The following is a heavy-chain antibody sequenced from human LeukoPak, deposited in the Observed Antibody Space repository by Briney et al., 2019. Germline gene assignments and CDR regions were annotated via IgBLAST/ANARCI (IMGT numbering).Heavy chain of an antibody. CDR2: ISSSSSYI. D-gene: IGHD6-19*01. CDR1: GFTFSSYS. J-gene: IGHJ4*02. V-gene: IGHV3-21*01. CDR3: ARVPPPGRYSSGWYPDY. Sequence: GGSLRLSCAASGFTFSSYSMNWVRRAPGKGLEWVSSISSSSSYIYYADSVKGRFTISRDNAKNSLYLQMNSLRAEDTAVYYCARVPPPGRYSSGWYPDYWGQGTLVTVSS.